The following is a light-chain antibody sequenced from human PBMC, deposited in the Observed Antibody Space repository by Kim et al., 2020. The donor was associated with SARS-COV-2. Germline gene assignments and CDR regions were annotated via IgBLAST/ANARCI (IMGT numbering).Light chain of an antibody. CDR3: QKYNSAPPWT. Sequence: SVGDSVTITCRASKGISNYLAWYQQKPGKVPKLLIYAASALQSGVPSRFSGSGSGTDFTLTISSLQPEDVATYYCQKYNSAPPWTFGQGTKVDIK. J-gene: IGKJ1*01. CDR2: AAS. CDR1: KGISNY. V-gene: IGKV1-27*01.